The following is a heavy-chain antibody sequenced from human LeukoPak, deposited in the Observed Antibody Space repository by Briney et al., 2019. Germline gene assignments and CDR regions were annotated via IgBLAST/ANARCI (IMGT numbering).Heavy chain of an antibody. CDR3: SRAGGSYYRYYYYYMDV. CDR1: GFIFSNYW. Sequence: GGSLTLSCAASGFIFSNYWMTWVRQAPGKGLEWVANIKEDGSEKYYVDSVKGRFTISRDNAKNSLYLQINSLRAEDTAVYYCSRAGGSYYRYYYYYMDVWGKGTTVTVSS. CDR2: IKEDGSEK. J-gene: IGHJ6*03. D-gene: IGHD1-26*01. V-gene: IGHV3-7*01.